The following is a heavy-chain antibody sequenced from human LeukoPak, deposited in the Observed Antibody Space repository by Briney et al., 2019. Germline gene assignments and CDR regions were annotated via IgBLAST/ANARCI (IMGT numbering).Heavy chain of an antibody. D-gene: IGHD6-19*01. V-gene: IGHV4-39*01. Sequence: PSETLSLTCTVSGGSIISSSHYWGWLRQPPGKGLEWIGNIYYSGTTYYNPSLKSRVTISVDTSKNQFSLKLSSVTAADTAVYYCARREGSGWDFDYWGQGTLVTVSS. J-gene: IGHJ4*02. CDR3: ARREGSGWDFDY. CDR1: GGSIISSSHY. CDR2: IYYSGTT.